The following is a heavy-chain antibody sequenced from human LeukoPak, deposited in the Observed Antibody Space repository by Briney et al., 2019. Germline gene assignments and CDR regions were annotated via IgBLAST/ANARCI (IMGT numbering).Heavy chain of an antibody. Sequence: SETLSLTCTVSGGSISSYYWSWIRQPPGKGLEWIGYIYYSGSTNYNPSLKSRVTISVDTSKNQFSLKLSSVTAADTAVYYCARHYSWELPLLHHESMAFDIWGQGTMVTVSS. CDR1: GGSISSYY. D-gene: IGHD1-26*01. CDR3: ARHYSWELPLLHHESMAFDI. CDR2: IYYSGST. V-gene: IGHV4-59*08. J-gene: IGHJ3*02.